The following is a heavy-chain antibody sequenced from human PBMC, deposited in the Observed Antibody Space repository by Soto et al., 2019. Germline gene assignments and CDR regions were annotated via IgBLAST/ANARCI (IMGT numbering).Heavy chain of an antibody. Sequence: ASVKVSCKASGYTFTGYYMHWVRQAPGQGLEWMGWINPNSGGTNYAQKFQGWVTMTRDTSISTAYMELSSLRSEDTAVYYCARDQLIDYYYYYGMDVWGQGTTVTVSS. CDR1: GYTFTGYY. CDR3: ARDQLIDYYYYYGMDV. J-gene: IGHJ6*02. V-gene: IGHV1-2*04. CDR2: INPNSGGT.